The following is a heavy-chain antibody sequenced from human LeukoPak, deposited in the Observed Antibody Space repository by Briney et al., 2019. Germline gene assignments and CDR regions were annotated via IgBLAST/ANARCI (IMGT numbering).Heavy chain of an antibody. J-gene: IGHJ3*01. CDR2: IDGDASRT. CDR1: GFNFNNYW. CDR3: ARYCNGDTCDGALDL. D-gene: IGHD2-15*01. Sequence: GGSLRLSCAASGFNFNNYWIHWVRQVPGKDLVWVSRIDGDASRTNYADSVKGRFTISRDNVKNMVYLQMSSLTVEDTAVYYCARYCNGDTCDGALDLWGQGTLVTVSS. V-gene: IGHV3-74*01.